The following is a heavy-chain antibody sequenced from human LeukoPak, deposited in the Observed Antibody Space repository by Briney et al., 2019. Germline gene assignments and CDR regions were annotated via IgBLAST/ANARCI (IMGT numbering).Heavy chain of an antibody. CDR3: AKDSYYGSGSYFYFDY. CDR2: VSYDGSNK. D-gene: IGHD3-10*01. Sequence: GGSLTLSCAASGFTFSSYGIHWVRQAPGKGLEWVAVVSYDGSNKYYADSVKGRFTISRDNSKNTLYLQMNSLRPEDTAVYYCAKDSYYGSGSYFYFDYWGQGTLVTVSS. V-gene: IGHV3-30*18. J-gene: IGHJ4*02. CDR1: GFTFSSYG.